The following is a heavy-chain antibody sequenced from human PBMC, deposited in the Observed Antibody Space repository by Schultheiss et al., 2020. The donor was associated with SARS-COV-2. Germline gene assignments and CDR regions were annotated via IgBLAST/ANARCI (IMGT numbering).Heavy chain of an antibody. J-gene: IGHJ6*02. CDR2: ISSSGSTI. CDR1: GFTFSSYS. CDR3: ARAAAGTYYYYGMDV. Sequence: GGSLRLSCAASGFTFSSYSMNWVRQAPGKGLEWVSYISSSGSTIYYADSVKGRFTISRDNAKNSLYLQMNSLRAEDTAVYYCARAAAGTYYYYGMDVWGQGTTVTVSS. V-gene: IGHV3-48*04. D-gene: IGHD6-13*01.